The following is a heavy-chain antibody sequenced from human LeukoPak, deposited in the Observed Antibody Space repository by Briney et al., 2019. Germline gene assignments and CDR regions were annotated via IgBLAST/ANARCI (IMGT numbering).Heavy chain of an antibody. Sequence: ASVKVSCKASGYTFTSYGISWVRQAPGQGLEWMGWISAYNGNTNYAQKLQGGVTMTTDTSTSTAYMELRSLRSDDTAVYYCARDPRTAKYYDFWSGYYRYWGQGTPVTVSS. D-gene: IGHD3-3*01. CDR1: GYTFTSYG. CDR2: ISAYNGNT. CDR3: ARDPRTAKYYDFWSGYYRY. J-gene: IGHJ4*02. V-gene: IGHV1-18*01.